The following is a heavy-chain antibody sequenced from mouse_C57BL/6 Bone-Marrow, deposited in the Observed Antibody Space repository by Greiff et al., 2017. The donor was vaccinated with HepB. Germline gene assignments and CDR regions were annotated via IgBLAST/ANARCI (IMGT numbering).Heavy chain of an antibody. CDR1: GFTFSDYY. Sequence: EVQVVESGGGLVQPGGSLKLSCAASGFTFSDYYMYWVRQTPEKRLEWVAYISNGGGSTYYPDTVKGRFTISRDNAKNTLYLQMSRLKSEDTAMYYCARQFLLGFAYWGQGTLVTVSA. V-gene: IGHV5-12*01. CDR3: ARQFLLGFAY. J-gene: IGHJ3*01. CDR2: ISNGGGST.